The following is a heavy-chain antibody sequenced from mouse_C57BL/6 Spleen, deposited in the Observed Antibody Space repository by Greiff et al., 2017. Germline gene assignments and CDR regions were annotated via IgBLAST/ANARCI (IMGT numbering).Heavy chain of an antibody. CDR3: ARSGYGNDDAMDY. CDR1: GYTFTSYW. V-gene: IGHV1-69*01. CDR2: IDPSDSYT. Sequence: VQLQQPGAELVMPGASVKLSCKASGYTFTSYWMHWVKQRPGQGLEWIGEIDPSDSYTNYNQKFKGKSTLTVDKSSSTAYMQLSSLTSEDSAVYYCARSGYGNDDAMDYWGQGTSVTVSS. D-gene: IGHD2-2*01. J-gene: IGHJ4*01.